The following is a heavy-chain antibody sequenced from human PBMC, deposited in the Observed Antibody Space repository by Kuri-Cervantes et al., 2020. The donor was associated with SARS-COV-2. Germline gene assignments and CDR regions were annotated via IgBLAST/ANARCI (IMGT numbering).Heavy chain of an antibody. CDR1: GFTVSSNY. V-gene: IGHV3-53*01. J-gene: IGHJ4*02. Sequence: GESLKISCAASGFTVSSNYMSWVRQAPGKGLEWVSTIDSGGNTNYAGSVKGRFTVSRDNSKNTLHLRMNGLRAEDTAMYYCARVLSWLPDYWGQGTLVTVSS. CDR2: IDSGGNT. CDR3: ARVLSWLPDY. D-gene: IGHD5-12*01.